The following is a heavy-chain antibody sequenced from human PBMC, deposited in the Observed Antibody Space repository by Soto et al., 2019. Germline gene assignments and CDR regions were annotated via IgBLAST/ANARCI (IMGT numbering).Heavy chain of an antibody. J-gene: IGHJ3*02. Sequence: GASVKVSCKASGYTFTSYDINWVRQATGQGLEWMGWVNPNSGNTGYAQKFQGRVTMTRNTSISTAYMELSSLRSEDTAVYYCASRAPDYGDYIDAFDIWAQGKMVTVSS. CDR1: GYTFTSYD. CDR3: ASRAPDYGDYIDAFDI. D-gene: IGHD4-17*01. CDR2: VNPNSGNT. V-gene: IGHV1-8*01.